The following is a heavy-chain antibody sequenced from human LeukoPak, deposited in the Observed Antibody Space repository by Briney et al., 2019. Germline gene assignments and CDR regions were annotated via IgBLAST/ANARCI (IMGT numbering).Heavy chain of an antibody. Sequence: SETLSLTCTVSGGSISSGSYYWYWIRQPAGKGLEWIGHIYTSGSTNYNPSLKSRVTMSVDTSKNQFSLKLSSVTATDTAVYYCARGGYYGWGNDFRFDPWGQGTLVTVSS. D-gene: IGHD3-10*01. V-gene: IGHV4-61*09. CDR2: IYTSGST. CDR1: GGSISSGSYY. CDR3: ARGGYYGWGNDFRFDP. J-gene: IGHJ5*02.